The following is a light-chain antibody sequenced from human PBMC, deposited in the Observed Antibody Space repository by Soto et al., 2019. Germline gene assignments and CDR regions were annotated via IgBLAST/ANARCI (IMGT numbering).Light chain of an antibody. J-gene: IGKJ1*01. V-gene: IGKV3-15*01. Sequence: EIVMTQSPVILSVSPGETATLSCRASQSVSSNLAWYQQKPGQAPRLLIYGASTRATDIPARFSGSGSGTDFTLTISSLQSEDFAVYYCQHYNNFWTFGQGPRWKSN. CDR1: QSVSSN. CDR2: GAS. CDR3: QHYNNFWT.